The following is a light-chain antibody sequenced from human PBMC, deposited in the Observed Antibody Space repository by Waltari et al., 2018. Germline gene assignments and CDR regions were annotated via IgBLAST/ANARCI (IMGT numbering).Light chain of an antibody. CDR2: AVR. V-gene: IGLV2-23*02. CDR3: CSYAGRTTWV. Sequence: QSALTQPASVSGSPGQSITISCTGTSSDVGNYNLVSWYQQHPGRAPKLIIYAVRERPSGLSNLFAGSNSANPAPLTVSGLQAEDKADYYYCSYAGRTTWVFGGGTNLTVL. CDR1: SSDVGNYNL. J-gene: IGLJ3*02.